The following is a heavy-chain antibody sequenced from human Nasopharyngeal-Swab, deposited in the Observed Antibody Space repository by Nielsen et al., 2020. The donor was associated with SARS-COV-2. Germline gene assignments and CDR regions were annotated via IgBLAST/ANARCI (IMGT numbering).Heavy chain of an antibody. J-gene: IGHJ6*02. CDR2: ISSSRSYI. CDR1: GFTFNHYN. V-gene: IGHV3-21*01. Sequence: GGSLRLSCAASGFTFNHYNFNWVRQAPGKGPEWVSSISSSRSYIYYADSVKGRFTISRGNAKNSRYLQMNSLRAEDTAVYYCARDGLDYDFWSAYFMDVWGQGTTVTVSS. CDR3: ARDGLDYDFWSAYFMDV. D-gene: IGHD3-3*01.